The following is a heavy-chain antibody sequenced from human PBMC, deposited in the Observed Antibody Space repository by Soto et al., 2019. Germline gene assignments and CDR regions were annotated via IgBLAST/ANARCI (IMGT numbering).Heavy chain of an antibody. CDR1: GGSISSYY. CDR2: IYTSGST. Sequence: QVQLQESGPGLVKPSETLSLTCSISGGSISSYYWSWIRQPAGKGLEWIGRIYTSGSTNHNPSLKSRVSMSVDTSKNQFSLKLSSVTAADTAVYYCAREIQRYFDYWGQGTLVTVSS. V-gene: IGHV4-4*07. J-gene: IGHJ4*02. CDR3: AREIQRYFDY. D-gene: IGHD1-1*01.